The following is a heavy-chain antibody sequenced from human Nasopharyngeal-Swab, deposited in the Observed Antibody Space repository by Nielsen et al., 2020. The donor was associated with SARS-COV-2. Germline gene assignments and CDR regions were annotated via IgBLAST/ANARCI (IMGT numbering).Heavy chain of an antibody. J-gene: IGHJ4*02. V-gene: IGHV3-7*01. Sequence: GESLKISCKASGFSVTSHGMHWVRQASGKGLEWVANIKQDGGEKNYVDSVKGRFTISRDNAKNSLYLQMNTLRAEDTAVYYCVRDVIATVTTPPDYWGQGTLVTVSS. D-gene: IGHD4-17*01. CDR2: IKQDGGEK. CDR3: VRDVIATVTTPPDY. CDR1: GFSVTSHG.